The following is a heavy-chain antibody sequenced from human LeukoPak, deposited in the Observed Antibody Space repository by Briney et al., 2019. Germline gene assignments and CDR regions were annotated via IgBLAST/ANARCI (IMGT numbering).Heavy chain of an antibody. D-gene: IGHD3-10*01. CDR1: GGSFSGYY. V-gene: IGHV4-34*01. CDR3: TRGRRDSKSYYKY. J-gene: IGHJ4*02. Sequence: SETLSLTCAVYGGSFSGYYWSWIRQSPGMGLEWIGEINPSGGTNYNSSLKSRVTISVDTSKNQFSLKLTSVTAADTAVYYCTRGRRDSKSYYKYWGQGTQVTVSS. CDR2: INPSGGT.